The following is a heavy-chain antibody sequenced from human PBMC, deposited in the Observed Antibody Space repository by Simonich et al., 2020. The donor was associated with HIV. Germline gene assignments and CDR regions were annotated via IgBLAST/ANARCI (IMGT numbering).Heavy chain of an antibody. V-gene: IGHV3-30*07. J-gene: IGHJ4*02. CDR2: LSYEGSNK. CDR1: GFTFSCFA. CDR3: ARSVDIVATDTFDS. Sequence: QVQLVESGGGVVQPGRSLRLSCAASGFTFSCFAMHWVRQDPGKGVEWVGVLSYEGSNKYNANSVKGRFTISRDNSKNTLFLQMNSLRADDTAVYSCARSVDIVATDTFDSWGQGTLVTVSS. D-gene: IGHD5-12*01.